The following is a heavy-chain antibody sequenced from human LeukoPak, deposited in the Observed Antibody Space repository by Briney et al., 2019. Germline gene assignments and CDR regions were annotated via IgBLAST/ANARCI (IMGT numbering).Heavy chain of an antibody. CDR3: AREGVTHNWFDP. J-gene: IGHJ5*02. V-gene: IGHV4-59*01. Sequence: SETLSLTCTGSGGSISTYYWSWIRQPPGKGLEWIGYIYYSGSTNYRPSLKSRVTMSVDTSKNQFSLKLSSVTAADTAVYYCAREGVTHNWFDPWGQGTLVTVAS. D-gene: IGHD4-23*01. CDR1: GGSISTYY. CDR2: IYYSGST.